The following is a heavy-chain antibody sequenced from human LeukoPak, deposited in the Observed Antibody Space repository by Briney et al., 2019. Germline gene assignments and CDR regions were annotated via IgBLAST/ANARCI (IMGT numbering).Heavy chain of an antibody. CDR3: ARGGSSGWYHYFDY. CDR1: GFTVSSNY. Sequence: GRSLRLSCAASGFTVSSNYTSWVRHAPGKGLEWDSVIYSGGSTYYADSVKGRFTISRDNSKNTLYLQMNSLRAEDTAVYYCARGGSSGWYHYFDYWGQGTLVTVSS. D-gene: IGHD6-19*01. J-gene: IGHJ4*02. V-gene: IGHV3-53*01. CDR2: IYSGGST.